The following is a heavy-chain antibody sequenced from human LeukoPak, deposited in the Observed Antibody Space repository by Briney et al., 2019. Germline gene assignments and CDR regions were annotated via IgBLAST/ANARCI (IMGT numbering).Heavy chain of an antibody. Sequence: PGGSLRLSCAASGFTFSSYSMNWVRQAPGKGLEWVSIIYSDGTTYYADSVRGRFTISRHTSENTLRLQMNSLRPEDTAVYYCARGASRMGNYYFDYWAREPWSPSPQ. J-gene: IGHJ4*02. D-gene: IGHD1-1*01. CDR2: IYSDGTT. CDR1: GFTFSSYS. V-gene: IGHV3-53*04. CDR3: ARGASRMGNYYFDY.